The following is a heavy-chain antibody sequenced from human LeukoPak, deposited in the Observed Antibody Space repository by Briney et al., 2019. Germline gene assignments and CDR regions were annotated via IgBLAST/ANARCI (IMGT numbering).Heavy chain of an antibody. Sequence: SETLSLTCTVSGGSISSYSWSWIRQPPGKGLEWIGYIYYSGSTNYNPSLKSRVTISVDTSKNQFSLKLSSVTAADTAVYYCARQNKDYGDYFAFDIWGQGTMVTVSS. CDR2: IYYSGST. CDR3: ARQNKDYGDYFAFDI. V-gene: IGHV4-59*08. D-gene: IGHD4-17*01. J-gene: IGHJ3*02. CDR1: GGSISSYS.